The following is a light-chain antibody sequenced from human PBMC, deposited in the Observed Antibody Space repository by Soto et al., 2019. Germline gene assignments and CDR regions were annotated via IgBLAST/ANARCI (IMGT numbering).Light chain of an antibody. V-gene: IGKV1-39*01. CDR1: QSISSY. Sequence: DIQMTQSPSSLSASVGDRVTIXXXASQSISSYLNWYQQKPGKAPKLLIYAASSLQSGVPSRFSGSGSGTDFTLTISSLQPEDFATYYCQQSYSTPRTFGQGTKLEIK. CDR2: AAS. J-gene: IGKJ2*01. CDR3: QQSYSTPRT.